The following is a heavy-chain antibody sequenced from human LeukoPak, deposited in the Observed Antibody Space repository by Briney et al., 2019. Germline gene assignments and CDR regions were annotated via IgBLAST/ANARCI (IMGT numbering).Heavy chain of an antibody. CDR2: ISGSGVTT. CDR3: AKKVVVGATSPYSDFQD. D-gene: IGHD1-26*01. CDR1: GFTFSSYW. J-gene: IGHJ1*01. Sequence: GGSLRLSCAASGFTFSSYWMSWVRQAPGKGLEWVSAISGSGVTTHYAGSVKGRFSISRDNSKNTLYLQMNSLRAEDTALYYCAKKVVVGATSPYSDFQDWGQGTLVTVSS. V-gene: IGHV3-23*01.